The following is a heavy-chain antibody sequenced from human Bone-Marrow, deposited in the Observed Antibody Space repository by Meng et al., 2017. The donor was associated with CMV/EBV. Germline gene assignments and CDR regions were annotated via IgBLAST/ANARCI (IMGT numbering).Heavy chain of an antibody. CDR1: GGSISSGDYY. J-gene: IGHJ4*02. Sequence: SGGSISSGDYYWSWIRQPPGKGLEWIGYIYYSGSIYYNPSLKSRVTISVDTSKNQFSLKLSSVTAADTAVYYCARVYCSSTSCYIDYWGQGTLVTVSS. D-gene: IGHD2-2*02. CDR2: IYYSGSI. CDR3: ARVYCSSTSCYIDY. V-gene: IGHV4-30-4*08.